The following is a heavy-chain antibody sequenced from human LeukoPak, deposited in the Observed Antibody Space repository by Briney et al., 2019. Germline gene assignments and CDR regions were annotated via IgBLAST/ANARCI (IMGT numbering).Heavy chain of an antibody. Sequence: PSETLSLTCTVSGGSISSSSYYWGWIRQPPGKGLEWIGSIYYSGSTYYNPSLKSRVTISVDTSKNQFSLKLSSVTAADTAVYHCARHVSTIGESFFDYWGQGTLVTVSS. J-gene: IGHJ4*02. CDR3: ARHVSTIGESFFDY. CDR2: IYYSGST. D-gene: IGHD2/OR15-2a*01. V-gene: IGHV4-39*01. CDR1: GGSISSSSYY.